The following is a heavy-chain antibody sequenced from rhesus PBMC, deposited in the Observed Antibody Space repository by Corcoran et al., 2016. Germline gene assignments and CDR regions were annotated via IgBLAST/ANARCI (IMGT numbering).Heavy chain of an antibody. CDR1: GYTFTSSY. CDR2: YSPYTGNK. Sequence: QVQLVQSGAEIKQPGASVKLSCKASGYTFTSSYMHWLRQAPGQDLEWKGLYSPYTGNKGYAQNFQGRVTITTDTSTSTGYMELSSLRSEDTAVYYCTRGIAAATGTFDYWGQGVLVTVSS. V-gene: IGHV1-1*01. CDR3: TRGIAAATGTFDY. J-gene: IGHJ4*01. D-gene: IGHD6-43*01.